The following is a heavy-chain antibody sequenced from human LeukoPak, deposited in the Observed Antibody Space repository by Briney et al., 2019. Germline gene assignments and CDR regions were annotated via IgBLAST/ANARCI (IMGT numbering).Heavy chain of an antibody. Sequence: HGRCLRLSCAVSGFTFSSYGMHWGPEAPGRGLGGVAVIWYDGSKKYYADSVKGRFTISRDNSKNTLYLQMNSVRAEDTAVYYCASGSPDNSSGYSYNYYFDYWGQGTLVTVSS. CDR2: IWYDGSKK. V-gene: IGHV3-33*01. CDR1: GFTFSSYG. D-gene: IGHD3-22*01. CDR3: ASGSPDNSSGYSYNYYFDY. J-gene: IGHJ4*02.